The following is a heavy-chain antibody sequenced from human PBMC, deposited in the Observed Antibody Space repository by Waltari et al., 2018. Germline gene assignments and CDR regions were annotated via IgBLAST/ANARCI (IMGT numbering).Heavy chain of an antibody. D-gene: IGHD4-17*01. V-gene: IGHV3-53*01. CDR3: AGALYDYGDFWDAFDI. J-gene: IGHJ3*02. CDR1: GFTVSSTY. Sequence: EVQLVESGGGLIQPGGSLRLSCAASGFTVSSTYMSWVRQAPGKGLEWVSVIYSGGSTYYADSVKGRFTISRDNSKNTLYLQMNSLRAEDTAVYYCAGALYDYGDFWDAFDIWGQGTMVTVSS. CDR2: IYSGGST.